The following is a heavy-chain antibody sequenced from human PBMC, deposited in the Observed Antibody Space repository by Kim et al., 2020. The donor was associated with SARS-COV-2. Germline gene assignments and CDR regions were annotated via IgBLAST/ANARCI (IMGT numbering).Heavy chain of an antibody. D-gene: IGHD3-9*01. Sequence: SETLSLTCTVSGGSISSGGYYWSWIRQHPGKGLEWIGYIYYSGSTYYNPSPKSRVTISVDTSKNQFSLKLSSVTAADTAVYYCARGPRYYDILTGLGYFDYWGQGTLVTVSS. CDR2: IYYSGST. V-gene: IGHV4-31*03. J-gene: IGHJ4*02. CDR3: ARGPRYYDILTGLGYFDY. CDR1: GGSISSGGYY.